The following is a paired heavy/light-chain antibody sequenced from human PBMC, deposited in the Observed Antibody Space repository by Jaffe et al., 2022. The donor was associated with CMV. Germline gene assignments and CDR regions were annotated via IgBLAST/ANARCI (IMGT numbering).Heavy chain of an antibody. D-gene: IGHD3-3*02. Sequence: QVQLQESGPGLVKPSETLSLTCSLSGGSISGYYWGWIRQSPGKGLEWIGDIYYRGITNYNPSLNNRVTMSLDTSTNQFSLKLTSVTAADTAVYYCARLHFAFDVWGRGTTVTVSS. J-gene: IGHJ3*01. V-gene: IGHV4-59*08. CDR3: ARLHFAFDV. CDR2: IYYRGIT. CDR1: GGSISGYY.
Light chain of an antibody. V-gene: IGKV1-5*03. J-gene: IGKJ1*01. CDR1: QDIGHW. CDR2: KAS. Sequence: DIQMTQSPSTLSASVGDRVTITCRASQDIGHWLAWYQQLPGKAPKLLIFKASNLQHGVPSRFSGSGSGTEFTLTISGLQPDDFATYYCQQNNSYSRTFGQGTKLEIK. CDR3: QQNNSYSRT.